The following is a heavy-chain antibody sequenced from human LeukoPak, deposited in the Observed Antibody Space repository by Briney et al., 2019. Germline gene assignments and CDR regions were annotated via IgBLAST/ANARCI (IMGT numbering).Heavy chain of an antibody. V-gene: IGHV3-53*01. CDR2: IYSGGST. J-gene: IGHJ4*02. CDR3: ASGRTGTLAFDY. CDR1: GFTVSSNY. Sequence: GGSLRLSCAASGFTVSSNYMSWVRQAPGRGLEWVSVIYSGGSTYYADSVKGRFTISRDNSKNTLYLQMNSLRAEDTAVYYCASGRTGTLAFDYWGQGTLVTVSS. D-gene: IGHD1-7*01.